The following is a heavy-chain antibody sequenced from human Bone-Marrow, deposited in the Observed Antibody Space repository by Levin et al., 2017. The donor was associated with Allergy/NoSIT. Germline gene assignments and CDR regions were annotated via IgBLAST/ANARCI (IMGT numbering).Heavy chain of an antibody. V-gene: IGHV2-70*04. CDR3: VRHPRWLGKGYCYGVDV. J-gene: IGHJ6*02. Sequence: SGPTLVKPTQTLTLTCTVSGFSLNTAKMRVSWIRQPPGKALEWLARIDWDDFAFYNHSLKTRLTISKDASKNQVVLTMTNVDPMDTATYYCVRHPRWLGKGYCYGVDVWGQGTTVTVSS. CDR1: GFSLNTAKMR. D-gene: IGHD5-24*01. CDR2: IDWDDFA.